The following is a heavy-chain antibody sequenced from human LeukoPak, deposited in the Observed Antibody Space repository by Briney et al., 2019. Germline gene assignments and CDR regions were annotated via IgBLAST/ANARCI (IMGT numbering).Heavy chain of an antibody. V-gene: IGHV3-9*01. J-gene: IGHJ6*02. CDR1: GFTFDDYA. CDR3: VRAPVYDYVWGSHRGMDV. D-gene: IGHD3-16*02. Sequence: GGSLRLSCAASGFTFDDYAMHWVRQAPGKGLEWVSGISWNSGSIGYADSVKGRFTISRDNAKNSLYLQMNSLRAEDTALYYCVRAPVYDYVWGSHRGMDVWGQGTTVTVSS. CDR2: ISWNSGSI.